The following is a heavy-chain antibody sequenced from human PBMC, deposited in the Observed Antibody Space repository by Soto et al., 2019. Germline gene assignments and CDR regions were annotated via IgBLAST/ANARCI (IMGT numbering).Heavy chain of an antibody. CDR3: ARDFPLGYCSGGSCWGVAP. CDR1: GGSISSGGYY. V-gene: IGHV4-31*03. Sequence: QVQLQESGPGLVKPSQTLSLTCTVSGGSISSGGYYWSWIRQHPGKGLEWIGYIYYSGSTYYNPSLKSRVTISVDTSKNQFSLKLSSVTAADTAVYYCARDFPLGYCSGGSCWGVAPWGQGTLVTVSS. D-gene: IGHD2-15*01. CDR2: IYYSGST. J-gene: IGHJ5*02.